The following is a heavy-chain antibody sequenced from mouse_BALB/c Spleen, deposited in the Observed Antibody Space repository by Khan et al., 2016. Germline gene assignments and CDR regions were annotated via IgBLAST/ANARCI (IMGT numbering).Heavy chain of an antibody. J-gene: IGHJ1*01. V-gene: IGHV5-6-4*01. CDR1: GITFSSYT. Sequence: EVELVESGGDLVKPGGSLKLSCTASGITFSSYTLSWVRQTPEKRLEWVATITRGGHYTYYPDSVKDRVTISRDNAKDTLSLQMSSLKSEDTAMYFCSGGGEGCDGWGAGTRVTVSS. D-gene: IGHD3-3*01. CDR2: ITRGGHYT. CDR3: SGGGEGCDG.